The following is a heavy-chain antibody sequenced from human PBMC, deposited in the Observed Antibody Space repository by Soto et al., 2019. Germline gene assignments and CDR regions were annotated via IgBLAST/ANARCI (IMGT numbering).Heavy chain of an antibody. CDR3: ARERYQVISDGMDV. D-gene: IGHD2-2*01. J-gene: IGHJ6*02. V-gene: IGHV1-2*02. Sequence: QVQLVQSGADVKTPGASVRVSCKASGYTFTGYYVHWVREAPGQGLEWMGWINPETGGTSYAQKCQGRVTLFRDTSINTAYLELSRLRFDDAAVYFCARERYQVISDGMDVWGQGTTVTVSS. CDR1: GYTFTGYY. CDR2: INPETGGT.